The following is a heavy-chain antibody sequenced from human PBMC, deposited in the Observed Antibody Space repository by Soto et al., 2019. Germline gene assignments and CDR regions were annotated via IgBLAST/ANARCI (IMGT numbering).Heavy chain of an antibody. CDR2: INGDNGNT. CDR1: EYSFRNNG. CDR3: ARDLGYGDYGTDF. Sequence: QVQLVQSGAEVKKPGASVKVSCQASEYSFRNNGISWVRQAPGQGFEWMGWINGDNGNTNYAQKVQGRVTMTTDTSTSTAYMELMSLRSDDTAVYYCARDLGYGDYGTDFWGQGTLVTVSS. D-gene: IGHD4-17*01. J-gene: IGHJ4*02. V-gene: IGHV1-18*04.